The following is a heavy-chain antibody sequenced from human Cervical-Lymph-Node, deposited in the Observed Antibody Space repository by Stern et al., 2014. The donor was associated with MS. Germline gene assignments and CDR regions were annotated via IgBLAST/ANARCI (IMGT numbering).Heavy chain of an antibody. CDR2: IIPLLGLA. J-gene: IGHJ5*02. Sequence: VQLVQSGAEVKKPGSSMNVSCKPSGGTFSSSYAITWMRQAPGQGLEWMGRIIPLLGLANYAQKFQGRVIITADKSTSTTYMELSSLRSEDTAVYYCARGVVSNRAAATLHNLFDPWGQGTLVTVSS. CDR3: ARGVVSNRAAATLHNLFDP. V-gene: IGHV1-69*09. D-gene: IGHD2-15*01. CDR1: GGTFSSSYA.